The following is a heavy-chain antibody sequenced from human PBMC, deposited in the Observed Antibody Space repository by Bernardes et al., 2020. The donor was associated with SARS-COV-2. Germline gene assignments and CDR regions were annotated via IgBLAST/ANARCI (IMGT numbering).Heavy chain of an antibody. V-gene: IGHV3-30*18. D-gene: IGHD5-18*01. Sequence: GGSLRLSCAASGSTVSGNYMSWARQAPGKGLEWVAFISYEGSKKYYLDSLKGRFTISRDSSKNTLYLQMNSLRDDDTAVYYCVKRRAIFELWAGNFDYWGQGTLVTVSS. CDR2: ISYEGSKK. CDR1: GSTVSGNY. CDR3: VKRRAIFELWAGNFDY. J-gene: IGHJ4*02.